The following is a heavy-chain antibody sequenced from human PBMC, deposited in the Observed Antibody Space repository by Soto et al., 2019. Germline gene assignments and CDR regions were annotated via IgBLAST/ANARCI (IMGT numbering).Heavy chain of an antibody. Sequence: QVQLQQWGAVLLKPSETLSLTCAVYGGSFSGYYWSWIRQPPGKGLEWIGEINHSGSTNYNPSLKSRVTISVDTSKNQFSLKLSSVTAADTAVYYCASTGSSYYDFWSGYYTRGMDVWGQGTTVTVSS. CDR3: ASTGSSYYDFWSGYYTRGMDV. J-gene: IGHJ6*02. D-gene: IGHD3-3*01. CDR2: INHSGST. CDR1: GGSFSGYY. V-gene: IGHV4-34*01.